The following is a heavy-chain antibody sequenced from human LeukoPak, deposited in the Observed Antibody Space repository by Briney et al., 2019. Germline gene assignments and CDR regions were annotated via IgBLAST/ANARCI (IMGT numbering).Heavy chain of an antibody. J-gene: IGHJ4*02. CDR1: GFTFDDYA. V-gene: IGHV3-9*03. Sequence: PGGSLRLSCAASGFTFDDYAMHWVRQAPGKGLEWVSGISWNSGSIGYADSVKGRFTISRDNAKNSLYLQMNSLRAEDMALFYCAKDISSGYGGYFDYWGQGTLVTVSS. D-gene: IGHD6-19*01. CDR2: ISWNSGSI. CDR3: AKDISSGYGGYFDY.